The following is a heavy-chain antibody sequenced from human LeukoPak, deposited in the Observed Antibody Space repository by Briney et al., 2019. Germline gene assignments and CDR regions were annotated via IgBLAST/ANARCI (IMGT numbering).Heavy chain of an antibody. J-gene: IGHJ4*02. CDR2: ISKSGSSI. Sequence: GGSLRLSCAASGFTFSDYYMSWIRQAPGKGLECVSYISKSGSSIYYADSVKGRFTISRDNAKNSLYLQMNSLRAEDTAVYYCARARGSYSFDYWGQGTLVTVPS. CDR3: ARARGSYSFDY. CDR1: GFTFSDYY. D-gene: IGHD3-10*01. V-gene: IGHV3-11*01.